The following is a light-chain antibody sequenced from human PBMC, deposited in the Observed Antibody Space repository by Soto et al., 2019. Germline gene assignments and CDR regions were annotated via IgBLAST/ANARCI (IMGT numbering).Light chain of an antibody. CDR2: AAS. CDR1: QSISSY. V-gene: IGKV1-39*01. J-gene: IGKJ1*01. CDR3: T. Sequence: DIQMTQSPSSLSASVGDRVTTTCRASQSISSYLNWYQQKPGKAPKLLIYAASSLQSGVPSRFSGSGSGTDFTLTISSLQPEDFATYSRTFGQGTKVDIK.